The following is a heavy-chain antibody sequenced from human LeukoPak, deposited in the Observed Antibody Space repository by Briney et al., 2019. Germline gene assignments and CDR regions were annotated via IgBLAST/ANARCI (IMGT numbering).Heavy chain of an antibody. CDR3: AKDQQGDLDY. CDR2: INPSSGGT. J-gene: IGHJ4*02. V-gene: IGHV1-2*02. Sequence: ASVNVSCKASGYTFTGYHMHWVRQAPGQGLEWMGWINPSSGGTNYAQKFQGRVTMNRDPSISTAYMELSRLRSDDTAVYYCAKDQQGDLDYWGQGTLVTVSS. CDR1: GYTFTGYH. D-gene: IGHD6-13*01.